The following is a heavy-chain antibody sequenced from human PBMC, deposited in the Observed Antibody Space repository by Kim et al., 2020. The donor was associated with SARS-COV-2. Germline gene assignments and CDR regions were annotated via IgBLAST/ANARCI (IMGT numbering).Heavy chain of an antibody. J-gene: IGHJ4*02. CDR3: AREWFGEYFFPY. CDR2: ISSDGKTP. CDR1: GFTFGSFW. Sequence: GGSLRLSCAASGFTFGSFWMHWVRQVPGKGLVWVSRISSDGKTPTYADSVRGRFTVSRDNAKNTLCLQMNSLRVEDTAVYYCAREWFGEYFFPYWGQGTLVTVSS. D-gene: IGHD3-10*01. V-gene: IGHV3-74*01.